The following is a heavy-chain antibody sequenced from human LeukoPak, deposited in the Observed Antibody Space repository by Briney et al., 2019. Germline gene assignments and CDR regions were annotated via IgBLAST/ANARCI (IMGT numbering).Heavy chain of an antibody. CDR1: GITVTSNH. CDR3: ARAFSTTWSF. D-gene: IGHD6-13*01. CDR2: ITGSSNSI. J-gene: IGHJ4*02. V-gene: IGHV3-21*01. Sequence: NPGGSLRLSCAASGITVTSNHMSWVRQAPGKGLEWVSSITGSSNSIYYADSVKGRFTISRDNAKSSLSLQMNSLRAEDTALYYCARAFSTTWSFWGQGTLVTVSS.